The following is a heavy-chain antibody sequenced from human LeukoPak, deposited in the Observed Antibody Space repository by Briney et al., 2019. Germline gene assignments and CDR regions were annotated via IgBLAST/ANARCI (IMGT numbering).Heavy chain of an antibody. Sequence: GGSLRLSCAASGFIFSISDMHWVRQAPGKGLQWVAFISYVGGKKHCADSVQGRCTISRDNSKNTLSLQLNSLRPDDTAVFYCSQGLLSWGQGTLLTVAA. CDR2: ISYVGGKK. J-gene: IGHJ5*02. CDR3: SQGLLS. CDR1: GFIFSISD. V-gene: IGHV3-30*02.